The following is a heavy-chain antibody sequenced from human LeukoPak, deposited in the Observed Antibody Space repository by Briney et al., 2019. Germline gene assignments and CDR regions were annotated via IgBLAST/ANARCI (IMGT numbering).Heavy chain of an antibody. CDR3: ARGYTDSSGHLFSYYYYYMDV. CDR1: GGTFNSNA. D-gene: IGHD3-22*01. J-gene: IGHJ6*03. CDR2: IIPNFGTT. V-gene: IGHV1-69*06. Sequence: SVKVSCKASGGTFNSNAINWVRQAPGQGLEWMGRIIPNFGTTTYGQKFQGRVTISADKSTSTAYMELSSLRSEDTAMYYCARGYTDSSGHLFSYYYYYMDVWGKGTTVTVSS.